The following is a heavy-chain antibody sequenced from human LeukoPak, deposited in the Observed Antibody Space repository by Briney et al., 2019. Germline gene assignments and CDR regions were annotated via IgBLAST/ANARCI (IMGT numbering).Heavy chain of an antibody. J-gene: IGHJ4*02. CDR3: ARHGGSLGYFDY. V-gene: IGHV4-59*08. Sequence: SETLSLTCSVSGGSISTYYWSWIRQTPGKGLEWIGYVYYSGTTNYNPSLKGRVTISLDTSKNQFSLNLRSVNVADTAIYYCARHGGSLGYFDYWGQGTLVTVSS. CDR2: VYYSGTT. CDR1: GGSISTYY. D-gene: IGHD1-26*01.